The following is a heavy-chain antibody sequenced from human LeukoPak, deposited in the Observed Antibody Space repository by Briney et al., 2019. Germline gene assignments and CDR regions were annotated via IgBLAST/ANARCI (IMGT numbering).Heavy chain of an antibody. D-gene: IGHD3-22*01. CDR1: GGSISGSTYY. Sequence: SETLSLTCTASGGSISGSTYYWGCIRQPPGKGLEWIGSIYYSGSTYYNPSLKSRVTISVDTSKNQFSLKLNSVTAADTAVYYCARQGYYYDSSGYYWFFDYWGQGTLVTVSS. J-gene: IGHJ4*02. V-gene: IGHV4-39*01. CDR2: IYYSGST. CDR3: ARQGYYYDSSGYYWFFDY.